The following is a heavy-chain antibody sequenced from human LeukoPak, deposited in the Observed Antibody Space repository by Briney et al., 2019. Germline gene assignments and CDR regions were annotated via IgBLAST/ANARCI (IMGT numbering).Heavy chain of an antibody. D-gene: IGHD5-24*01. CDR1: GYTFTSYY. CDR3: ARDLPTATISNDAFDI. V-gene: IGHV1-46*01. CDR2: INPSGGST. J-gene: IGHJ3*02. Sequence: ASVKVSCKASGYTFTSYYMHWVRQAPGQGLEWMGIINPSGGSTSYAQKFQGGVTMTRDTSTSTVYMELSSLRSEDTAVYYCARDLPTATISNDAFDIWGQGTMVTVSS.